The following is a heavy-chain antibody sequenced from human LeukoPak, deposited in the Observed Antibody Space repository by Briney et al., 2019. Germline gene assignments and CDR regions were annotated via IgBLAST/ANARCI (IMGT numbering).Heavy chain of an antibody. J-gene: IGHJ5*02. CDR1: GFTFSSYA. CDR3: AKVAYSGSYYL. CDR2: ISGSGGSA. V-gene: IGHV3-23*01. D-gene: IGHD1-26*01. Sequence: GGSLRLSCAASGFTFSSYAMSWVRQAPGKGLEWVSAISGSGGSAYYADSVKGRLTISRDNSKNTLYLQMNSLRAEDTAVYYCAKVAYSGSYYLWGQGTLVTVSS.